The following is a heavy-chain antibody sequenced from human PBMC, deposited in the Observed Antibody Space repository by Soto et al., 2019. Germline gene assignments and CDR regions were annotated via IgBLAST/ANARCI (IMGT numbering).Heavy chain of an antibody. J-gene: IGHJ3*02. V-gene: IGHV1-3*01. CDR3: ARSVILGYCSSTSCYVSFGAFDI. Sequence: ASVNVSCKASGYTFTSYAMHWVRQAPGQRLEWMGWINAGNGNTKYSQKFQGRVTITRDTSASTAYMELSSLRSEDTAVYYCARSVILGYCSSTSCYVSFGAFDIWGQGTMVTVSS. CDR1: GYTFTSYA. D-gene: IGHD2-2*01. CDR2: INAGNGNT.